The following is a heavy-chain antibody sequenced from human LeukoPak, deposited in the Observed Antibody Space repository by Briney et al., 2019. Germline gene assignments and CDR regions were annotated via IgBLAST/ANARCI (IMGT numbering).Heavy chain of an antibody. Sequence: PSETLSLTCTVSGGSISSYYWSWIRQPPGKGLERIRYIYYSGSTNYNPSLKSRVTISVDTSKNQFSLKLSSVTAADTAVYYCARSSPLNYGSGSYSSYYYYYMDVWGKGTTVTVSS. CDR1: GGSISSYY. CDR3: ARSSPLNYGSGSYSSYYYYYMDV. J-gene: IGHJ6*03. D-gene: IGHD3-10*01. CDR2: IYYSGST. V-gene: IGHV4-59*01.